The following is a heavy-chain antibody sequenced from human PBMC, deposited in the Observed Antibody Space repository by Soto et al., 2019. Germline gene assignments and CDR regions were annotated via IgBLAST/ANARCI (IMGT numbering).Heavy chain of an antibody. Sequence: QVQLVQSGAEVKKPGASVKVSCITSGYTFSIHDINWVRQASGQGLEWVGWMNPDSGDTGYAQKFQGRVTMTRNSSISTAYMDLSSLTFDDTAVYYCARGYNRGWNSLGDWGQGTLVTVSS. D-gene: IGHD6-19*01. CDR1: GYTFSIHD. J-gene: IGHJ4*02. CDR2: MNPDSGDT. V-gene: IGHV1-8*02. CDR3: ARGYNRGWNSLGD.